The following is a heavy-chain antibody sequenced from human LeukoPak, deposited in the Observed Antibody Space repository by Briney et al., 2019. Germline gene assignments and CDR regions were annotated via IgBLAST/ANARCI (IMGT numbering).Heavy chain of an antibody. D-gene: IGHD1-1*01. J-gene: IGHJ5*02. V-gene: IGHV3-23*01. CDR1: VFTFNIYG. CDR2: ISGGGENT. Sequence: GGSLRLFCAASVFTFNIYGMSWVPQAPGKGLEWVSTISGGGENTHYADSVKGRFTVSRDNSKNTMYLQMDNLRGDDAALYYCTKDVGPGYDWFDPWGQGTQVTVSS. CDR3: TKDVGPGYDWFDP.